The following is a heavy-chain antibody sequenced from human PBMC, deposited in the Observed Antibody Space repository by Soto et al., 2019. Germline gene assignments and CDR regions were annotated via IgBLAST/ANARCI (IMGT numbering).Heavy chain of an antibody. J-gene: IGHJ4*02. Sequence: EVQLLESGGGLVQPGGSLRLSCAASGFTFSSYAMSWVRQAPGKGLEWVSAISGSGGSTYYADSVKGRLTISRDNSKNTLYLQMNSLRAEDTAVYYCAKMYFSRVGAAPSVSWGQGTLVTVSS. D-gene: IGHD1-26*01. CDR3: AKMYFSRVGAAPSVS. CDR2: ISGSGGST. CDR1: GFTFSSYA. V-gene: IGHV3-23*01.